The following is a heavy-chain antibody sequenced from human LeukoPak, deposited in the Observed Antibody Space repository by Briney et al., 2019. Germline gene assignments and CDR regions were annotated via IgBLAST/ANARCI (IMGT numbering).Heavy chain of an antibody. CDR3: ARGSQYYDSSGSPRYFDY. CDR1: GDSVSSNSAA. D-gene: IGHD3-22*01. J-gene: IGHJ4*02. Sequence: SQTLSLTCAISGDSVSSNSAAWNWIRQSPSRGLEWLGRTYYRSKWYNDYAVSVKSRITINPDTSKNQFSLKLSSVTAADTAVYYCARGSQYYDSSGSPRYFDYWGQGTLVTVSS. V-gene: IGHV6-1*01. CDR2: TYYRSKWYN.